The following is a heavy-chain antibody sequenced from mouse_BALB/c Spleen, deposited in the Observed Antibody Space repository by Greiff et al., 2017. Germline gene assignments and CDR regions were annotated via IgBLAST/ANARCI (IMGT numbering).Heavy chain of an antibody. D-gene: IGHD1-2*01. CDR3: ARVGTTATNWYFDV. V-gene: IGHV5-9-3*01. CDR1: GFTFSSYA. CDR2: ISSGGSYT. Sequence: EVQLVESGGGLVKPGGSLKLSCAASGFTFSSYAMSWVRQTPEKRLEWVATISSGGSYTYYPDSVKGRFTISRDNAKNTLYLQMSSLRSEDTAMYYCARVGTTATNWYFDVWGAGTTVTVSS. J-gene: IGHJ1*01.